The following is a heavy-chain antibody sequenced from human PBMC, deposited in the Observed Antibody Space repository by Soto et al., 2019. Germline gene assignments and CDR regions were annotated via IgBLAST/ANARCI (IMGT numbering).Heavy chain of an antibody. V-gene: IGHV3-21*01. CDR2: ISSSSSYI. D-gene: IGHD2-15*01. CDR3: ARRGYCSGGSCYSANWFDP. Sequence: GGSLRLSCAASGFTFSSYSMNWVRQAPGKGLEWVSSISSSSSYIYYADSVQGGFTISRDNAKNSLYLQMNSLRAEDTAVYYCARRGYCSGGSCYSANWFDPWGQGTLVTVSS. CDR1: GFTFSSYS. J-gene: IGHJ5*02.